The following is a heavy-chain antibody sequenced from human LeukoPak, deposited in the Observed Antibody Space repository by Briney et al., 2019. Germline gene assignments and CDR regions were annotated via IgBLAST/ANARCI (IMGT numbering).Heavy chain of an antibody. V-gene: IGHV3-7*01. D-gene: IGHD4-17*01. CDR1: GFTFSRHW. CDR2: IKQDGSEN. J-gene: IGHJ4*02. Sequence: GGSLRLSCAASGFTFSRHWMSWVRQAPGKGLEWVATIKQDGSENYYVDSVKGRFTIARDDAKNSLYLQMNSLRVEDTALYYCVRGPHYGAYTDYFDYWGQGTLVTVSS. CDR3: VRGPHYGAYTDYFDY.